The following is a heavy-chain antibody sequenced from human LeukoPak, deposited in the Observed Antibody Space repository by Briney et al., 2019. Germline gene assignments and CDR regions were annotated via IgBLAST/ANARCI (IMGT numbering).Heavy chain of an antibody. V-gene: IGHV3-53*01. Sequence: GGSLRLSCAASGFTVSSNYMSWVRQAPGKGLEWVSVIYSGGSTYYADSVKGRFTISRDNSKNTLYLQMNGLRAEDTAVYYCARTSGYYDSSGYYPFDYWGQGTLVTVSS. CDR2: IYSGGST. D-gene: IGHD3-22*01. CDR1: GFTVSSNY. CDR3: ARTSGYYDSSGYYPFDY. J-gene: IGHJ4*02.